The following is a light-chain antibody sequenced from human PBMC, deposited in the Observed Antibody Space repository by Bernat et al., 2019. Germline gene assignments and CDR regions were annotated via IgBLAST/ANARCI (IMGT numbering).Light chain of an antibody. CDR1: QSVSSN. Sequence: EIVMTQSPATLSVSPGERATLSCRASQSVSSNLAWYQQKPGHAPRLLIYGVSTRATGIPARFSGSGSGTEFTLTISSLQSEDFAVYYCQQYNNLPPLSTYGQGTKLEIK. CDR2: GVS. CDR3: QQYNNLPPLST. J-gene: IGKJ2*02. V-gene: IGKV3-15*01.